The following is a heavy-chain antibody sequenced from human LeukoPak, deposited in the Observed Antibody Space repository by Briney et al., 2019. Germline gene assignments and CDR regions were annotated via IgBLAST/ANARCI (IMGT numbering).Heavy chain of an antibody. D-gene: IGHD6-19*01. J-gene: IGHJ4*02. CDR2: IWYDGSNK. Sequence: PGGSLRLSCAASGFPFSSCGMHGVRQAPGKGLEWVAVIWYDGSNKYYAGSVKGRFTISRDNSKNTLYLQMNSLRAEDTAVYYCARDMEVAGTSIDYWGQGTLVTVSS. CDR3: ARDMEVAGTSIDY. V-gene: IGHV3-33*01. CDR1: GFPFSSCG.